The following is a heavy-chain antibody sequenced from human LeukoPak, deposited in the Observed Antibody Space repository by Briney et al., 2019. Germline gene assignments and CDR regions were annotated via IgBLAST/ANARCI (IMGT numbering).Heavy chain of an antibody. D-gene: IGHD3-9*01. Sequence: GGSLRLSCAASGFTVSSNYVSWVRQAPGKGLEWVPVIYSGGSTYYADSVKGRFTISRDNSKNTLYLQMNSLRAEDTAVYYCARDLKLRYFDWSPLDYWGQGTLVTVSS. CDR3: ARDLKLRYFDWSPLDY. CDR1: GFTVSSNY. CDR2: IYSGGST. J-gene: IGHJ4*02. V-gene: IGHV3-66*01.